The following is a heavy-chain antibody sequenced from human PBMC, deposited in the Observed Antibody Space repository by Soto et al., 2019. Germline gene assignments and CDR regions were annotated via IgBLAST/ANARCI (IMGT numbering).Heavy chain of an antibody. J-gene: IGHJ3*02. CDR2: MNPNSGNT. CDR3: ARENRDEYSSSSSGAFDI. CDR1: GYTFTSYD. Sequence: ASVKVSCKASGYTFTSYDINWVRQATGQGLEWMGWMNPNSGNTGYAQKFQGRVTMTRNTSISTAYMELSSLRSEDTAVYYCARENRDEYSSSSSGAFDIWGQGTMVTVSS. D-gene: IGHD6-6*01. V-gene: IGHV1-8*01.